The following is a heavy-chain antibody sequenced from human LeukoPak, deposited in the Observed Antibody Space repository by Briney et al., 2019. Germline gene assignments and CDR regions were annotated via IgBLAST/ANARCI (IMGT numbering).Heavy chain of an antibody. CDR2: IYYSGST. V-gene: IGHV4-59*01. CDR3: ARVHYGSGSYYTAAYYYGMDV. CDR1: GGSISSYY. Sequence: PSETLSLTCTVSGGSISSYYWSWIRQPPGKGLEWIGYIYYSGSTNYNPSLKSRVTISVDTSKNQFSLKLSSVTAADTAVYYCARVHYGSGSYYTAAYYYGMDVWGQGTTVTVSS. D-gene: IGHD3-10*01. J-gene: IGHJ6*02.